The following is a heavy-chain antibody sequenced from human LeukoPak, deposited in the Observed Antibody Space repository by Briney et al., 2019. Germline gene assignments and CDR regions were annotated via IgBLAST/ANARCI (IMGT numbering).Heavy chain of an antibody. D-gene: IGHD6-19*01. CDR2: ISSDGITT. CDR3: ARDWVSGWDAWFDY. CDR1: GFTFSTSW. V-gene: IGHV3-74*01. Sequence: GGSLRLSCATSGFTFSTSWMHWVREAPGEGLVWVSRISSDGITTTYADSLKGRFTISRDNAKNTLYLQMNSLRVEDTAVYYCARDWVSGWDAWFDYWGQGTLVTVSS. J-gene: IGHJ4*02.